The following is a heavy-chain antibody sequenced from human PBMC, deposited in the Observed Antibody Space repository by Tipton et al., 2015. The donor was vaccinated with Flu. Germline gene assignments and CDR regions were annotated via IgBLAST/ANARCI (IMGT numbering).Heavy chain of an antibody. CDR2: INWNGVSL. Sequence: SLRLSCTASGFTFDDFAMHWVRQAPGQGLEWVSSINWNGVSLDYADSVKGRFTISRDNAKNSLYLQMNSLRSEDTGFYYCAKDLRAGTSLDYYFFHVTGGGGQGTSFTV. CDR3: AKDLRAGTSLDYYFFHVTGG. D-gene: IGHD1-1*01. V-gene: IGHV3-9*01. J-gene: IGHJ6*02. CDR1: GFTFDDFA.